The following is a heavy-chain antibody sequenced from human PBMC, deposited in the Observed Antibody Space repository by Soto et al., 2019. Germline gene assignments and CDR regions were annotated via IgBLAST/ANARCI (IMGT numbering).Heavy chain of an antibody. CDR3: ARDRAVLRFLVGGWFDP. J-gene: IGHJ5*02. CDR2: ISAYNGNA. V-gene: IGHV1-18*01. CDR1: GYTFTSYG. D-gene: IGHD3-3*01. Sequence: GASVKVSCKASGYTFTSYGISWVRQAPGQGLEWMGWISAYNGNANYAQKLQGRVTMTTDTSTSTAYMELRSLRSDDTAVYYCARDRAVLRFLVGGWFDPWGQGTLVTVSS.